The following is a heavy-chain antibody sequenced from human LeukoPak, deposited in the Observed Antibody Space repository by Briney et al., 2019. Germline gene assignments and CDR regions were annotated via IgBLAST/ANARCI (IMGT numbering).Heavy chain of an antibody. Sequence: ASVKVSCKASGYSFTSYYMHWVRQAPGQGLEWMGIINPSGGTTSYSQRFQDRVNMTYAASTSTVFMELFSLTSEDTPVYYCARAISLVVIASAYWGQGTLVTVSS. V-gene: IGHV1-46*01. CDR1: GYSFTSYY. CDR2: INPSGGTT. J-gene: IGHJ4*02. D-gene: IGHD2-21*01. CDR3: ARAISLVVIASAY.